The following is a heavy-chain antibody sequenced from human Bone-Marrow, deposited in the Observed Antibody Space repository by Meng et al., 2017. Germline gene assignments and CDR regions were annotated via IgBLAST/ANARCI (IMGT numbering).Heavy chain of an antibody. V-gene: IGHV3-23*01. Sequence: GESLKISCAASGFTFSSYAMSWVRQAPGKGLEWVSAISGSGGSTYYADSVKGRFTISRDNSKNTLYLQMNSLRAEDTAVYYCAKELRCLEWLLPIYYYGMDFWGQGTTVTVSS. CDR1: GFTFSSYA. J-gene: IGHJ6*02. CDR2: ISGSGGST. D-gene: IGHD3-3*01. CDR3: AKELRCLEWLLPIYYYGMDF.